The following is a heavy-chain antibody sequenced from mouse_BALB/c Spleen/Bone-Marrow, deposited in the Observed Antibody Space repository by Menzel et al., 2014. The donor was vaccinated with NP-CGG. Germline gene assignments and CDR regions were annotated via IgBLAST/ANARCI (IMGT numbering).Heavy chain of an antibody. Sequence: EVKVVESGGGLVKPGGSLKLSCEASGITVSSHAMSWVRQTPEKRLEWVASIGSGGRKHYPDSVEGRLTISRDNARNILYLQVSSLRSEDTAMYYCARGGMTPFDFWGQGITLTVSS. V-gene: IGHV5-6-5*01. CDR1: GITVSSHA. J-gene: IGHJ2*01. CDR2: IGSGGRK. D-gene: IGHD2-13*01. CDR3: ARGGMTPFDF.